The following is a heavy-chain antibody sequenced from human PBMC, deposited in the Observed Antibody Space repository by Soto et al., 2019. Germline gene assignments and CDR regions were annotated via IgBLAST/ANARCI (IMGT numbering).Heavy chain of an antibody. D-gene: IGHD2-15*01. CDR3: ARVGDFRVAVAATRRVGRPPDY. CDR1: GYTFTSYG. J-gene: IGHJ4*02. V-gene: IGHV1-18*01. CDR2: ISAYNGNT. Sequence: GASVKVSCKASGYTFTSYGISWVRQAPGQGLEWMGWISAYNGNTNYAQKLQGRVTMTTDTSTSTAYMELRSLRSDDTAVYYCARVGDFRVAVAATRRVGRPPDYWGQGTLVTVSS.